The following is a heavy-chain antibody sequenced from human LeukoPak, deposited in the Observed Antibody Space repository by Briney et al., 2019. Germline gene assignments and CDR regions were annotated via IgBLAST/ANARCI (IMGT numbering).Heavy chain of an antibody. Sequence: PGGSLRLSCAASGFTFSSYSMNWVRQAPGKGLEWVSYISSSSSTIYYADSVKGRFTISRDNAKNSLYLQMNSLRAEDTAVYYCARDRVGYSGGWYFFGYWSQGTLVTVSS. CDR1: GFTFSSYS. D-gene: IGHD6-19*01. J-gene: IGHJ4*02. CDR3: ARDRVGYSGGWYFFGY. CDR2: ISSSSSTI. V-gene: IGHV3-48*01.